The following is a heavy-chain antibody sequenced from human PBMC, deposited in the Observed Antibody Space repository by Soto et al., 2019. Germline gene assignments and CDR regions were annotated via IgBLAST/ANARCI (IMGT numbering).Heavy chain of an antibody. V-gene: IGHV6-1*01. CDR1: GDSVSSNSVA. D-gene: IGHD3-10*01. Sequence: SQTLSLTCAISGDSVSSNSVACSWIRQSPSRGLEWLGRTYYRSKWYNDYAVFVKGRITINPDTSKNQFSLQLNSVTPEDTAVYYCARAEGSGSYHQWGQGSLVTVSS. CDR2: TYYRSKWYN. CDR3: ARAEGSGSYHQ. J-gene: IGHJ4*02.